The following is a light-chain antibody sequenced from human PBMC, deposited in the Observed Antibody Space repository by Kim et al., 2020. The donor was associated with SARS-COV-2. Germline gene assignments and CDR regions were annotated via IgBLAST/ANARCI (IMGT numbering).Light chain of an antibody. J-gene: IGKJ1*01. CDR1: QSISSW. CDR2: KAS. CDR3: QQYNSWWT. V-gene: IGKV1-5*03. Sequence: DIQITQSPSTLSASVGDRVTITCRASQSISSWLAWYQQKPGKAPKLLIYKASSLESGVPSRFSGSGSGTEFTLTISSLQPDDFATYYCQQYNSWWTFGQGTKVDIK.